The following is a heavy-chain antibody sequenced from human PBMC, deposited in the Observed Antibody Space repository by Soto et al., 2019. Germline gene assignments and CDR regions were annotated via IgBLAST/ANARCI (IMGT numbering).Heavy chain of an antibody. V-gene: IGHV1-18*04. Sequence: GASVKVSCKASGYTFTSYGISWLRQAPGQGLEWMGWISAYNGNTNYAQKLQGRVTMTTDTSTSTAYMELRSLRSDDTAVYYCARVRDVVVVAATQPFDYWGQGTQVTVSS. CDR3: ARVRDVVVVAATQPFDY. D-gene: IGHD2-15*01. CDR1: GYTFTSYG. CDR2: ISAYNGNT. J-gene: IGHJ4*02.